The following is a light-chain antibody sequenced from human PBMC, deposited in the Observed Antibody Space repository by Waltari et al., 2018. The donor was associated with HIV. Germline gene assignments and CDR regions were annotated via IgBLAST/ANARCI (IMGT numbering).Light chain of an antibody. CDR1: SSDVGNYNY. J-gene: IGLJ3*02. Sequence: QSALTQPASVSGSPGQSITISCTGTSSDVGNYNYVSWFQQHPDTAPKLIIFDVNKRPSGISSRFSGSKSGKTASLIISGLQPEDEADYFCTSYTSGATWVFGGGTRVTVL. CDR3: TSYTSGATWV. CDR2: DVN. V-gene: IGLV2-14*03.